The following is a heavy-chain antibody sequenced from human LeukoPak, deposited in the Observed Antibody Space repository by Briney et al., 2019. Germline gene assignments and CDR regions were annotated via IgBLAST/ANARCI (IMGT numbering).Heavy chain of an antibody. D-gene: IGHD3-3*01. V-gene: IGHV1-8*03. J-gene: IGHJ4*02. Sequence: GASVKVSCKASGYTFTSYDINWVRQATGQGLEWMGWMNPNSGNTGYAQKFQGRVTITRNTSISTAYMELSRLRSDDTAVYYCARDSLEYYFDYWGQGTLVTVSS. CDR1: GYTFTSYD. CDR2: MNPNSGNT. CDR3: ARDSLEYYFDY.